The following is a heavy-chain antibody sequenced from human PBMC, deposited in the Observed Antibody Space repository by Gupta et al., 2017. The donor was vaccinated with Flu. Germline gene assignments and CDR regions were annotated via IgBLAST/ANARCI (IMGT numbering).Heavy chain of an antibody. CDR3: SKDWRWSNNNYGMNV. D-gene: IGHD2-8*02. Sequence: SGFSFRNYGMHWVRQAPGKGLEWVAVISHDGSNYYHADSVKGRFTISRDNSKNTLYLQMSSLRTEDTAVYYCSKDWRWSNNNYGMNVWGQG. J-gene: IGHJ6*02. CDR1: GFSFRNYG. V-gene: IGHV3-30*18. CDR2: ISHDGSNY.